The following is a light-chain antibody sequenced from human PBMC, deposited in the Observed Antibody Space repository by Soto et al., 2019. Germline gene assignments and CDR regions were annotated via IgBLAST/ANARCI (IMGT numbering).Light chain of an antibody. CDR3: QQLNSYLWT. CDR2: AAS. J-gene: IGKJ1*01. CDR1: QGISSY. V-gene: IGKV1-9*01. Sequence: IQLTPAPSSLSASVGDRVTITCRASQGISSYLAWYQQKPGKAPKLLIYAASTLQSGVPSRFSGSGSGTDFTLTISSRQPEDFATYYCQQLNSYLWTFGQGTKVEIK.